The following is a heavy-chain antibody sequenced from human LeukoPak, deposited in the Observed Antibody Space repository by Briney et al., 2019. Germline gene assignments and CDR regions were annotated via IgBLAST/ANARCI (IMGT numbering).Heavy chain of an antibody. D-gene: IGHD5-24*01. V-gene: IGHV3-23*01. J-gene: IGHJ4*02. CDR3: AKGGRYTPLLFDY. Sequence: GGSLRLSSAASGFTFSSYAMSWVRQAPGKGLEWVSAISGSGGSTYYAHSVKGRFTISRENSKNTLYLQMNSLRAEDTAVYYCAKGGRYTPLLFDYWGQGTLVTVSS. CDR2: ISGSGGST. CDR1: GFTFSSYA.